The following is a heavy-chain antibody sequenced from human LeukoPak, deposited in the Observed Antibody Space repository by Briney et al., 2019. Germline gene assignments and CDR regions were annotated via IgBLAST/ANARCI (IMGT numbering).Heavy chain of an antibody. V-gene: IGHV1-2*02. Sequence: GASVKVSCKASGYTFTGYYMHWVRQAPGQGLEWMGWINPNSGGTNYAQKFQGRVTMTRDTSISTAYMELSRLRSDDTVVYYCARDLLVRSRVVRGVRNWFLGYWGQGTLVTVSS. CDR3: ARDLLVRSRVVRGVRNWFLGY. CDR1: GYTFTGYY. D-gene: IGHD3-10*01. CDR2: INPNSGGT. J-gene: IGHJ4*02.